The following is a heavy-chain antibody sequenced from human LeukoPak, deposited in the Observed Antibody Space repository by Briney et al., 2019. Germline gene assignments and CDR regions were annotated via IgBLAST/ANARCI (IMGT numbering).Heavy chain of an antibody. Sequence: TGGSLRLSCAASGFTFSTYAMNWVRQAPGKGLEWVSVISGSGGGTYYADSVKGRFTISRDNSKNTLYLQMNSLRAEDTAVYYCASQIAVTAYFDYWGQGTLVTVSS. V-gene: IGHV3-23*01. CDR3: ASQIAVTAYFDY. J-gene: IGHJ4*02. CDR1: GFTFSTYA. D-gene: IGHD6-19*01. CDR2: ISGSGGGT.